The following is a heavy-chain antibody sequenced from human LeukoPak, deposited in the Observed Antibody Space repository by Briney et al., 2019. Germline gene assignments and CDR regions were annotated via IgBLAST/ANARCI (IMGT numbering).Heavy chain of an antibody. CDR1: GLTFSSYA. Sequence: PGGSLRLSCAASGLTFSSYAMSWVRQAPGKGLEWVSAISGSGGSTYYADSVKGRFTISRDNSKNTLYLQMNSLRAEDTAVYYCAKHRKSGYSSSWYYFDYWGQGTLVTVSS. D-gene: IGHD6-13*01. V-gene: IGHV3-23*01. CDR2: ISGSGGST. J-gene: IGHJ4*02. CDR3: AKHRKSGYSSSWYYFDY.